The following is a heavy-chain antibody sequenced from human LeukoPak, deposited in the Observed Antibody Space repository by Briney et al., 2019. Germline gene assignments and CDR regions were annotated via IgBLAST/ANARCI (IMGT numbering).Heavy chain of an antibody. CDR1: GFTFSSYW. CDR3: ARDKARYYYDSSGADY. Sequence: PGGSLRLSCAASGFTFSSYWMHWVRQAPGKGLVWVSRINSDGSSTSYADSVKGRFTISRDSAKNTLYLQMNSLGAEDTAVYYCARDKARYYYDSSGADYWGQGTLVTVSS. J-gene: IGHJ4*02. CDR2: INSDGSST. D-gene: IGHD3-22*01. V-gene: IGHV3-74*01.